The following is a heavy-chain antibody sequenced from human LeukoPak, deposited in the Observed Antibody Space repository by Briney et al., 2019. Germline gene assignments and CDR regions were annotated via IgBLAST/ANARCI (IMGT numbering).Heavy chain of an antibody. CDR2: INPSGGST. D-gene: IGHD2-15*01. V-gene: IGHV1-46*01. CDR3: ARDSHQDIVVVVAARGGFDY. J-gene: IGHJ4*02. Sequence: GASVKVSCKASGYTFTSYYMHWVRQAPGQGLEWMGIINPSGGSTSYAQKFQGRVTMTRDTSTSTVYMELSSLRSEDTAVYYCARDSHQDIVVVVAARGGFDYWGQGTLVTVSS. CDR1: GYTFTSYY.